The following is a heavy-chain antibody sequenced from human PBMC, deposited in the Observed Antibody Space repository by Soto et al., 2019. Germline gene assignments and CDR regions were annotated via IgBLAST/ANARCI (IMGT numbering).Heavy chain of an antibody. CDR2: VSGSGNST. J-gene: IGHJ4*02. CDR1: GFIFSSFA. CDR3: ARYCSSTSCYPGFDY. D-gene: IGHD2-2*01. Sequence: EVQLLESGGGLVQPGGSLRLSCAASGFIFSSFAMSWVRQAPGKGLEWVSAVSGSGNSTYYADSVKGRFIISRDNSKSTLYLQMNRLRAEYTAVYYCARYCSSTSCYPGFDYWGQKTLVTVSS. V-gene: IGHV3-23*01.